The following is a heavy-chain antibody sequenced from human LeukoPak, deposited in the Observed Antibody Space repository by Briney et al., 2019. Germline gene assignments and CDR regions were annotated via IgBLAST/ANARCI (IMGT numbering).Heavy chain of an antibody. V-gene: IGHV3-48*03. D-gene: IGHD1-1*01. CDR1: GFTFSSSE. CDR2: ITYNGRSS. CDR3: AREDTTDAFDI. Sequence: GGCMRLSCAASGFTFSSSEMSWARQAPGKGLEWIAYITYNGRSSQHADSVKGRLTISRDNAKNSLYLQLNSLRGEDTAIYYCAREDTTDAFDIWGQEAVDTVSS. J-gene: IGHJ3*02.